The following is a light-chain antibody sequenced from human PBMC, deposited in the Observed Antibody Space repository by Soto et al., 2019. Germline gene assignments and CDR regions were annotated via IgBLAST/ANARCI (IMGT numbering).Light chain of an antibody. V-gene: IGKV2D-29*01. Sequence: DVVITHTPLSLSVTHVHPVSRSCSPRQSLLHSDGKTYFYWYLQKPGQPPQLLIYEVSNRFSGVPDRFSGGGSGTYFTLKISRVEAEDVGIYYCMQSTQLPPTFGQGTRLEI. CDR1: QSLLHSDGKTY. J-gene: IGKJ5*01. CDR2: EVS. CDR3: MQSTQLPPT.